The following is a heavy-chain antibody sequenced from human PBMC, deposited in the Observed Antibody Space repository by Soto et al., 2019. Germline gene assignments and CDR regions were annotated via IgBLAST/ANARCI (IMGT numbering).Heavy chain of an antibody. CDR3: ARDSQWSGSYVFDY. Sequence: QVQLVESGGGVVQPGRSLRLSCAASGFTFSRHAMHWVRQSPGKGLEWVAAISYDGSSQYYADSVKGRLTISRDKSKNTQYLQINSLRLEATAVYYCARDSQWSGSYVFDYWGQGTLVTVSS. J-gene: IGHJ4*02. D-gene: IGHD1-26*01. CDR2: ISYDGSSQ. V-gene: IGHV3-30-3*01. CDR1: GFTFSRHA.